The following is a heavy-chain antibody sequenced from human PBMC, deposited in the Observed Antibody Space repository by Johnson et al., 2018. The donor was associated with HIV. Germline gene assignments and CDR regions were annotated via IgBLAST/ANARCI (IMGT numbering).Heavy chain of an antibody. CDR2: IWYDGTNK. CDR1: GFTFSSYG. CDR3: ARAGEQWLAPLDAFDI. D-gene: IGHD6-19*01. V-gene: IGHV3-33*01. J-gene: IGHJ3*02. Sequence: QVQLVESGGGVVQPGRSLRLSCAASGFTFSSYGMHWVRQAPGKGLEWVAVIWYDGTNKYYADSVKGRFTISRDNAKNSLYLQMNSLRAEDTAVYYCARAGEQWLAPLDAFDIWGQGTMVTVSS.